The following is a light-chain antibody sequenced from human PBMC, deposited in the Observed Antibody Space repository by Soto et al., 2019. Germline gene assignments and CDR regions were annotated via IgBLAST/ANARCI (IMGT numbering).Light chain of an antibody. Sequence: DIQMTQSPSSLSASIGDRVTITCRASQGINNYVAWYQHKPGKAPKLLIYAASTLQSGVPSRFSGSGSGTDFTLTISSLQPEDVATYSFQTYNSVPLFGPVKRVDIK. CDR3: QTYNSVPL. J-gene: IGKJ3*01. CDR2: AAS. CDR1: QGINNY. V-gene: IGKV1-27*01.